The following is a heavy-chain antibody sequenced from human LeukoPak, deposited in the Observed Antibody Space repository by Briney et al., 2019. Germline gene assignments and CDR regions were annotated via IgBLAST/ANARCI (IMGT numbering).Heavy chain of an antibody. Sequence: SVKVSCKASGGTFSSYAISWVRQAPGQGLEWMGRIIPIFGTANYAHKFQGRVTITADKSTSTAYMELSSLRSEDTAVYYCASPLSYYGSGSYYIYAYWGQGTLVTVSS. V-gene: IGHV1-69*06. D-gene: IGHD3-10*01. CDR2: IIPIFGTA. CDR1: GGTFSSYA. CDR3: ASPLSYYGSGSYYIYAY. J-gene: IGHJ4*02.